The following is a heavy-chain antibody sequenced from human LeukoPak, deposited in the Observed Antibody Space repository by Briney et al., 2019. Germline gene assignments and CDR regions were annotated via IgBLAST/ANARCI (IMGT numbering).Heavy chain of an antibody. CDR2: INPNSGGT. CDR3: ARPYPRTPDAFDI. V-gene: IGHV1-2*02. J-gene: IGHJ3*02. Sequence: ASVKVSCKASGYTFTGYYMHWVRQAPGQGLEWMGWINPNSGGTNYAQKFQGRVTMTRDTSISTAYMELSRLRSDDTAVYYCARPYPRTPDAFDIWGQGTMVTASS. CDR1: GYTFTGYY. D-gene: IGHD2-2*01.